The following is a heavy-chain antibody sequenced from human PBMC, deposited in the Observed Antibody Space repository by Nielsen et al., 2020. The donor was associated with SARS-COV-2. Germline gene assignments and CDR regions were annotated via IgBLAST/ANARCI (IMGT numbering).Heavy chain of an antibody. CDR1: GYTFTGYY. D-gene: IGHD1-26*01. CDR3: ARGGHSGSYYERIPWFDP. CDR2: INPNSGGT. V-gene: IGHV1-2*06. J-gene: IGHJ5*02. Sequence: ASVKVSCKASGYTFTGYYMHWVRQAPGQGLEWMARINPNSGGTNYAQKFQGRVTMTRDTSTSTVYMELSSLRSEDTAVYYCARGGHSGSYYERIPWFDPWGQGTRVTVSS.